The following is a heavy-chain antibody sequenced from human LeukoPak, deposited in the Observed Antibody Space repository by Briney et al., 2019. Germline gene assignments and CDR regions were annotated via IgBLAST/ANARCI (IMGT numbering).Heavy chain of an antibody. CDR2: MNPNSGNT. J-gene: IGHJ1*01. D-gene: IGHD6-13*01. Sequence: GASVKVSCKASGYTFTSYDISWVRQATGQGLEWMGWMNPNSGNTGYAQKFQGRVTITRNTSISTAYMELSSLRSEDTAVYYCARAGYSSSWYFFQHWGQGTLVTVSS. CDR3: ARAGYSSSWYFFQH. CDR1: GYTFTSYD. V-gene: IGHV1-8*03.